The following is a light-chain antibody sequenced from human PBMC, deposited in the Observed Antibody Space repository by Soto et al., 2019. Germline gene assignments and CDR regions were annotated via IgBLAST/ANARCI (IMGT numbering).Light chain of an antibody. Sequence: QSVLTQPPSASGTPGQRVTISCSGPFSTFGTDYVYWYRHFPGTAPKLLIYRNNQRPSGVPDRFSGSKSGTSASLAISGLRSEDEADYYCAAWDDTLSGPWVFGGGTQLTVL. CDR2: RNN. J-gene: IGLJ3*02. V-gene: IGLV1-47*01. CDR3: AAWDDTLSGPWV. CDR1: FSTFGTDY.